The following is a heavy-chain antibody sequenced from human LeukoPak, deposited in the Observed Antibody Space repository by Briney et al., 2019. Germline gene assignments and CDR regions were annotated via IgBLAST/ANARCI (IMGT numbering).Heavy chain of an antibody. D-gene: IGHD6-13*01. CDR2: ISGSGGIT. CDR3: AKGFAPGGSWNNWFDP. V-gene: IGHV3-23*01. CDR1: GFTFSSYA. Sequence: GGSLRLSCAASGFTFSSYAMSWVRQTPGKGLEWFSAISGSGGITYYADSVKGRFTISRDNSKNTLYLQMNSLRAEDTAVYYCAKGFAPGGSWNNWFDPWGQGTLVTVSS. J-gene: IGHJ5*02.